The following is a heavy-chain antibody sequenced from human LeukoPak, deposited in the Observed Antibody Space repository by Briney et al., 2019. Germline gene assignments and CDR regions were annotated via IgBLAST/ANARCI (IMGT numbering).Heavy chain of an antibody. Sequence: PSETLSLTCAVYGGSFSGYYWSWIRQPPGKGLEWIGEINHSGSTNYNPSLKSRVTISVDTSKNQFSLKLSSVTAADTAVYYCAKGASVAGENWFDPWGQGTLVTVSS. CDR1: GGSFSGYY. CDR2: INHSGST. J-gene: IGHJ5*02. CDR3: AKGASVAGENWFDP. D-gene: IGHD6-19*01. V-gene: IGHV4-34*01.